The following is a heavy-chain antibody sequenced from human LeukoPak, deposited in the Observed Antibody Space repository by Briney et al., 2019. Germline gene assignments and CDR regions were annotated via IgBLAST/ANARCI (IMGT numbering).Heavy chain of an antibody. V-gene: IGHV3-74*01. CDR3: ARGYYDSTPGY. D-gene: IGHD3-22*01. J-gene: IGHJ4*02. Sequence: GGSLRLSCAASGFTFSSYWMHWVRQAPGKGLVWVSRINSDGSSTSYADSVKGRFAISRDNAKNTLYLQMNSLRAEDTAVYYCARGYYDSTPGYWGQGTLVTVSS. CDR1: GFTFSSYW. CDR2: INSDGSST.